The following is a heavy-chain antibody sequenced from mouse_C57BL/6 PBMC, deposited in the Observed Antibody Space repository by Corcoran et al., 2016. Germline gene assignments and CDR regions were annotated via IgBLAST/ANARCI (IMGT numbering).Heavy chain of an antibody. Sequence: VQLQQSGPELVKPGASVKISCKASGYAFSSYWMNWVKQRPGKGLEWIGQIYPGDGDTNYNGKFKGKATLTADKSSSTAYMQLSSLTSEDSAVYFCARDYYGSSSAWFAYWGQGTLVTVSA. V-gene: IGHV1-80*01. J-gene: IGHJ3*01. D-gene: IGHD1-1*01. CDR2: IYPGDGDT. CDR3: ARDYYGSSSAWFAY. CDR1: GYAFSSYW.